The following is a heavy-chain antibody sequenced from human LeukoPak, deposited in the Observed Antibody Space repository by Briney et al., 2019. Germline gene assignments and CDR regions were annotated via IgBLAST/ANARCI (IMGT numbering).Heavy chain of an antibody. CDR2: IYYSGNT. CDR1: GVSISSSNSY. Sequence: SETLSLTCTVSGVSISSSNSYWGWIRQPPGKGLEWIGSIYYSGNTYYNASLKSQVSISIDTCKNQFSLKLTSVTAADTAVYYCARQTGSGLFILPGGQGTLVTVSS. J-gene: IGHJ4*02. D-gene: IGHD3/OR15-3a*01. CDR3: ARQTGSGLFILP. V-gene: IGHV4-39*01.